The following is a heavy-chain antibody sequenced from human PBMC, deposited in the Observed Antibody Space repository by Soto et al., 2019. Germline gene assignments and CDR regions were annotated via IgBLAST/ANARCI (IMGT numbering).Heavy chain of an antibody. CDR1: GFTFSSYA. J-gene: IGHJ5*02. D-gene: IGHD6-19*01. Sequence: HPGGSLRLSCAASGFTFSSYAMSWVRQAPGKGLEWVSAISGSGGSTYYADSVKGRFTISRDNSKNTLYLQMNSLRAEDTAVYYCAKRGIYSRGPRGFDPWGKGTLVTVSS. CDR2: ISGSGGST. V-gene: IGHV3-23*01. CDR3: AKRGIYSRGPRGFDP.